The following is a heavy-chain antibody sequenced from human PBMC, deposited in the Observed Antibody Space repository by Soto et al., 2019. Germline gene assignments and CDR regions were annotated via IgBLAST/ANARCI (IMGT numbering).Heavy chain of an antibody. D-gene: IGHD3-3*01. J-gene: IGHJ6*02. V-gene: IGHV3-23*01. CDR3: AKDNSVYDFWSGYLRGYYGMDV. CDR2: ISGSGGST. CDR1: GFPFSSYP. Sequence: EVQLLESGGGLVQPGGSLRLSCAASGFPFSSYPMSWFPRPPGRGLEWAPAISGSGGSTYYADSAKGRFTISRDNSKNTLYLQMNSLRAEDTAVYYCAKDNSVYDFWSGYLRGYYGMDVWGQGTTVTVSS.